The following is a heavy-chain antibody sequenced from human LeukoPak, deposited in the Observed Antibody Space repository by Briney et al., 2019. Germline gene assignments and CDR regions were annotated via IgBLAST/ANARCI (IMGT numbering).Heavy chain of an antibody. CDR1: GFTFSSYS. J-gene: IGHJ6*02. D-gene: IGHD2-2*01. V-gene: IGHV3-53*01. CDR3: ARDKLPAPWDGMDV. Sequence: PGGSLRLSCTASGFTFSSYSIYWVRQAPGKGLEWVSVIYSSGSTYYADSVKGRFTISRDNSKSTLYLQMNSLRPEDTAVYYCARDKLPAPWDGMDVWGQGTTVTVSS. CDR2: IYSSGST.